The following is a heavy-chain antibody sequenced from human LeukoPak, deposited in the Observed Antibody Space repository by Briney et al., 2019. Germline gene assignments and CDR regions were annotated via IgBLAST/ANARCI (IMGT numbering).Heavy chain of an antibody. CDR3: ARGWNYAFRFDS. J-gene: IGHJ4*02. CDR2: IKQDGSER. D-gene: IGHD1-7*01. CDR1: GFTFNDYW. V-gene: IGHV3-7*01. Sequence: PGGSLSLSCAASGFTFNDYWMTWVRQAPGKGLEWVAHIKQDGSERYCGDSVKGRFTISRDNAKNLVYLQMNSLGAEDTALYYCARGWNYAFRFDSWGQGTLVTVSS.